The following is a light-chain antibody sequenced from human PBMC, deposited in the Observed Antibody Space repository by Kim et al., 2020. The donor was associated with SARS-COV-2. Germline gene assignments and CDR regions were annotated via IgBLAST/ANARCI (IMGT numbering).Light chain of an antibody. CDR3: MNALQTPYT. CDR1: QSLLHSNGYNY. CDR2: LGS. J-gene: IGKJ2*01. V-gene: IGKV2-28*01. Sequence: DIVVTQSPLSLPATPGEPASISCRSSQSLLHSNGYNYLDWYLQKPGQSPQLLIYLGSNRASGVPDGFSGSGSGTDFTLKISRVEAEDTVVYYCMNALQTPYTFGQGTKLEIK.